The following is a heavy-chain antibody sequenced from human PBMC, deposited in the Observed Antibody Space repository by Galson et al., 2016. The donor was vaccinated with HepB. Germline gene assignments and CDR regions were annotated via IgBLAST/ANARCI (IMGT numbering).Heavy chain of an antibody. Sequence: SLRLSCAASGFTFTEYYMTWIRQAPGKGLEWRSYLSPSTRYTNSADSVKGRFTIFRDNAKNSVYLQMNSLRAEDTAVYYCARDPGGYGFIDSWGQGTLVTVSS. CDR3: ARDPGGYGFIDS. V-gene: IGHV3-11*06. CDR1: GFTFTEYY. CDR2: LSPSTRYT. D-gene: IGHD5-12*01. J-gene: IGHJ4*02.